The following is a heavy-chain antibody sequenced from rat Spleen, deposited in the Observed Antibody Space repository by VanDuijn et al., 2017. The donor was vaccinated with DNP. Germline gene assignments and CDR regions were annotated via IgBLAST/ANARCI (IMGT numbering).Heavy chain of an antibody. J-gene: IGHJ2*01. Sequence: QVQLKESGPGLVQPSQTLSLTCTVSGFSLSTYTVNWVRQPPGKGLEWIASISSGGSTYYNSALNSRLSISRDTSKSQVFLKMNSLQTEDTAMYFCARSGWEYYFDYWGQGVMVTVSS. CDR2: ISSGGST. V-gene: IGHV2-6*01. CDR3: ARSGWEYYFDY. CDR1: GFSLSTYT. D-gene: IGHD1-4*01.